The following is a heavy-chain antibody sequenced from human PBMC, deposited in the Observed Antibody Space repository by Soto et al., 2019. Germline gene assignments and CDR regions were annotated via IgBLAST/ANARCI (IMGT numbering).Heavy chain of an antibody. CDR3: ARSLVYIDSGYDYWFDP. Sequence: PSETLSLTCTVSGGSISSYYWSWIRQPPGKGLEWIGYIYYSGSTNYNPSLKSRVTISVDTSKNQFSLKLSSVAAADTAVYYCARSLVYIDSGYDYWFDPWGQGTLVTVSS. J-gene: IGHJ5*02. CDR2: IYYSGST. CDR1: GGSISSYY. D-gene: IGHD5-12*01. V-gene: IGHV4-59*01.